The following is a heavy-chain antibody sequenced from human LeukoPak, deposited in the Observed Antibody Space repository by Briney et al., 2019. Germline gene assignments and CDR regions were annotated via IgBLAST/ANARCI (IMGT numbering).Heavy chain of an antibody. CDR1: GYTFTSYG. D-gene: IGHD6-19*01. CDR3: ASGNLYSSGWYGADFDY. V-gene: IGHV1-2*02. J-gene: IGHJ4*02. CDR2: INPNSGGT. Sequence: ASVKVSCKASGYTFTSYGISWVRQAPGQGLEWMGWINPNSGGTNYAQKFQGRVTMTRDTSISTAYMELSRLRSDDTAVYYCASGNLYSSGWYGADFDYWGQGTLVTVSS.